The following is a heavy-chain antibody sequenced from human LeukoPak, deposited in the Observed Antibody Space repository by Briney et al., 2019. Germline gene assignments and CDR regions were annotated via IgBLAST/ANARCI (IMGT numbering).Heavy chain of an antibody. D-gene: IGHD3-10*01. CDR2: ISSSSTTI. CDR3: TRDRAFTMIRGVITNWFDP. CDR1: GFTFSTYS. Sequence: GGSLRLSCAASGFTFSTYSMNWVRQAPGKGLEWVSYISSSSTTIYYADSVKGRFTISRDNAKNSLYLQMNSLRAEDTAVYYCTRDRAFTMIRGVITNWFDPWGQGTQDTVSS. V-gene: IGHV3-48*01. J-gene: IGHJ5*02.